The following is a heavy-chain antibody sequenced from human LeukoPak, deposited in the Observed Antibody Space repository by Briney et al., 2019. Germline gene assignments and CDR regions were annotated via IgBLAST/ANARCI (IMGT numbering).Heavy chain of an antibody. V-gene: IGHV1-2*02. CDR2: INPNSGVT. D-gene: IGHD5-12*01. CDR3: ATAVLYGGNDFNY. CDR1: GYTFTGYC. Sequence: ASVKVSCKASGYTFTGYCMHWVRQAPGQGLEWMGWINPNSGVTKFAQRFQGRVTMARDTSTSTAYLDLSSLRSDDTAVSYCATAVLYGGNDFNYWGQGTLVTVSS. J-gene: IGHJ4*02.